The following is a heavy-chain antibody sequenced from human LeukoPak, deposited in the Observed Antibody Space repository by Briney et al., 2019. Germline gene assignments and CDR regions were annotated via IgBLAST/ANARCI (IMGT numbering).Heavy chain of an antibody. CDR2: IKQDGSEK. V-gene: IGHV3-7*03. CDR3: ARIIVPPLYAPGSAFDI. Sequence: GGSLRLSCAASGFTFSSYWMSWVRQAPGKGLEWVANIKQDGSEKYYVDSVKGRFTISRDNAKNSLYLQMNSLRAEDTAVYYCARIIVPPLYAPGSAFDIWGQGTMVTVSS. J-gene: IGHJ3*02. CDR1: GFTFSSYW. D-gene: IGHD2-8*01.